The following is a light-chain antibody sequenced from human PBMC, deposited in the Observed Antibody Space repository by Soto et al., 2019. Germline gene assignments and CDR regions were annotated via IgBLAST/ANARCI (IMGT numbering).Light chain of an antibody. CDR1: QSISDL. CDR3: QQYDNYSP. J-gene: IGKJ4*02. V-gene: IGKV1-5*03. CDR2: KAS. Sequence: IQMTQSPSTLSASVGDRVTITCRASQSISDLLAWYQQKPGEAPKLLIYKASSLESGVPSRFSGSGSGTEFSLTRSSLQPDDFATYYCQQYDNYSPFGGGTKVEIK.